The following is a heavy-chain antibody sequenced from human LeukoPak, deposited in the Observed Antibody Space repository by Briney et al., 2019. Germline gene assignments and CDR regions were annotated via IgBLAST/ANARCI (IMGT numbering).Heavy chain of an antibody. J-gene: IGHJ5*02. CDR3: ARVVLGYCSGGSCNWFDH. V-gene: IGHV4-59*05. D-gene: IGHD2-15*01. CDR1: GGSISSYY. Sequence: PSETLSLTCTVSGGSISSYYWSWIRQPPGKGLEWIGSIYYSGSTYYNPSLKSRVTISVDTSKNKFSLKLSSVTAADTAVYYCARVVLGYCSGGSCNWFDHWGQGTLVTVSS. CDR2: IYYSGST.